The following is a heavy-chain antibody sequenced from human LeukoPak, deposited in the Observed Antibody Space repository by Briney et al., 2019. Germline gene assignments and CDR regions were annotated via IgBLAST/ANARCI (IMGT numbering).Heavy chain of an antibody. Sequence: SETLSLTCAVYGGSFSGYYWSWIRQPPGKGLEWIGEINHSGSTNYNPSLKSRVTISVDTSKNQFSLKLSSVTAADTAVYYCARGDSSSWLFNYWGQGTLVTVSS. CDR2: INHSGST. D-gene: IGHD6-13*01. V-gene: IGHV4-34*01. J-gene: IGHJ4*02. CDR3: ARGDSSSWLFNY. CDR1: GGSFSGYY.